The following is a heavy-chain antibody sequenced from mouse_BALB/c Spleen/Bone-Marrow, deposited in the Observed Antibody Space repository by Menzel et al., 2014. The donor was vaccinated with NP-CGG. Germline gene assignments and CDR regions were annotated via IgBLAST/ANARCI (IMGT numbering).Heavy chain of an antibody. CDR2: ISNGGGST. CDR3: ARRVWSRGGDY. D-gene: IGHD2-10*02. Sequence: EVKLVESGGGLVQPGGSLKLSCAASGFTFSSYTMSWVRQTPEKRLEWVAYISNGGGSTYYQDTVKGRFTISRDNAKNTLSLQMSSLKSEDTDMYYFARRVWSRGGDYWGQGTSVTVSS. CDR1: GFTFSSYT. V-gene: IGHV5-12-2*01. J-gene: IGHJ4*01.